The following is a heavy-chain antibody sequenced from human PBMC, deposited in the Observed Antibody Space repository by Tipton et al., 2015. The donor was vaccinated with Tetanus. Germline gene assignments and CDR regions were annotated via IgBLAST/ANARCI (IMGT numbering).Heavy chain of an antibody. CDR1: VGSISSGDYY. CDR2: IYKSGNT. CDR3: ARRSVSARFDD. J-gene: IGHJ4*02. Sequence: TLSLTCTVSVGSISSGDYYWSWVRQSPGEGLEWIGHIYKSGNTYYKPSLKSRVTISVDTSKNQFSLKLSSVTAADTAVYYCARRSVSARFDDWGQGTLVTVSS. D-gene: IGHD6-6*01. V-gene: IGHV4-30-4*01.